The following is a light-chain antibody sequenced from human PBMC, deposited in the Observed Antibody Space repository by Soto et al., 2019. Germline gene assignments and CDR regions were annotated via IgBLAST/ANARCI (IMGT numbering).Light chain of an antibody. V-gene: IGKV1-5*01. CDR1: QGVSDW. J-gene: IGKJ2*03. CDR3: QHYNTNSDS. Sequence: DIQMTQSPSTLSASVGDRVTITCRASQGVSDWVAWYQQKPGEAPKLLIYDASSFESGVPSRFSGSGSGTLFTLTIDDLQPEDVGSYYCQHYNTNSDSFAQGTKLEIK. CDR2: DAS.